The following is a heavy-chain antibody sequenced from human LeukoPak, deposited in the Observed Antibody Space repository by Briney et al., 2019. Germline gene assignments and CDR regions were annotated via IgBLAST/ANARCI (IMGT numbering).Heavy chain of an antibody. CDR3: ARPPRSSGHPPYFDQ. Sequence: ASVKVSCKASGYTFTGYYLHWVRQAPGQGLEWMGWINPDSGGTNSAQKFQGRVTMARDTSIGTAFLELSRLGSDDTAVYYCARPPRSSGHPPYFDQWGQGIPVTVSS. J-gene: IGHJ4*02. CDR2: INPDSGGT. D-gene: IGHD6-19*01. CDR1: GYTFTGYY. V-gene: IGHV1-2*02.